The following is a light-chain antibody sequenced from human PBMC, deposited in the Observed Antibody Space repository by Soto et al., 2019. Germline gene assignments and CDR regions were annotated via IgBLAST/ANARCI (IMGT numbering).Light chain of an antibody. J-gene: IGKJ1*01. Sequence: EILMTQSPSTLSVSPGERATLSCRASQSVGGDLAWYQQNPGQPPRLLTYGASARATGIPARFSGSGSGTEFTLTTSSLQSEDFVDYYCHHYSLRSWPFGQATKV. V-gene: IGKV3-15*01. CDR3: HHYSLRSWP. CDR1: QSVGGD. CDR2: GAS.